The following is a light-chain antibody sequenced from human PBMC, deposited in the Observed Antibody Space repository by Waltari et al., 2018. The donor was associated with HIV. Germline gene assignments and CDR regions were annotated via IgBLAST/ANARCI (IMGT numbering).Light chain of an antibody. V-gene: IGKV1-NL1*01. J-gene: IGKJ2*01. CDR2: GTS. CDR1: QPISNS. CDR3: QQYYSIPNT. Sequence: DVHMTQSPSSLSASVGDRVTITCRASQPISNSLAGYQQKPGKAPKPLVYGTSRLESGVPSRFSGSGSGTDYTLTISSLQPEDFASYYCQQYYSIPNTFGQGTKLEIK.